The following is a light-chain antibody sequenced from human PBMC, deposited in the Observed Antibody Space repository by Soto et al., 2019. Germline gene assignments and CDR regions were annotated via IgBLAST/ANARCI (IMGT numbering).Light chain of an antibody. Sequence: DIQMTQSPSSLSASVGDRVTITCRARQGISNYLAWYQQKPGKVPKLLIYAASTLQSGVPSRFSGSGSGTDFTITIISLQHEDVATYYFQKYNSAPTLGGGAKVEIK. CDR3: QKYNSAPT. V-gene: IGKV1-27*01. J-gene: IGKJ4*01. CDR1: QGISNY. CDR2: AAS.